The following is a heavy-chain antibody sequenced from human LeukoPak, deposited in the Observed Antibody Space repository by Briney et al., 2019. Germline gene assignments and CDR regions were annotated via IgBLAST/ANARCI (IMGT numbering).Heavy chain of an antibody. V-gene: IGHV3-74*01. J-gene: IGHJ4*02. Sequence: PGGSLRLSCAASGFSFSNYWMHWVRQAPGKGLVWVSRINSDGSSTTYADSVKGRFTISRDNAKNTLYLQMNSLRAEDTAVYYCARGSSSWYDYWGQGSLVTVSS. CDR2: INSDGSST. D-gene: IGHD6-13*01. CDR1: GFSFSNYW. CDR3: ARGSSSWYDY.